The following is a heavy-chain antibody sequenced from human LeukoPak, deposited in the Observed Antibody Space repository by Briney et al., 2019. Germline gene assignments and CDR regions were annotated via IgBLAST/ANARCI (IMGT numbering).Heavy chain of an antibody. V-gene: IGHV3-33*08. Sequence: GGSLRLSCAVSGFTFGNYGMHWVRQAPGKGLEWVTVIWHDGSHKDYADSVKGRFTISRDNSKNTLYLQMNDLRAEDTAVYFCVRGWGSNVYASAFDVWGQGTKVTVSS. CDR3: VRGWGSNVYASAFDV. J-gene: IGHJ3*01. CDR1: GFTFGNYG. D-gene: IGHD3-16*01. CDR2: IWHDGSHK.